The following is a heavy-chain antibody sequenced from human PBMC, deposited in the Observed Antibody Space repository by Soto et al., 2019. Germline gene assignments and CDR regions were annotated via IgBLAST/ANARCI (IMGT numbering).Heavy chain of an antibody. D-gene: IGHD4-17*01. CDR3: ARHWIYGDYFDY. CDR2: IDPSDSYT. CDR1: GFSFSDYF. J-gene: IGHJ4*02. V-gene: IGHV5-10-1*01. Sequence: KVSCKASGFSFSDYFMHWVRQMPGKGLEWMGRIDPSDSYTNYSPSFQGHVTISADKSISTAYLQWSSLKASDTAMYYCARHWIYGDYFDYWGQGTLVTVSS.